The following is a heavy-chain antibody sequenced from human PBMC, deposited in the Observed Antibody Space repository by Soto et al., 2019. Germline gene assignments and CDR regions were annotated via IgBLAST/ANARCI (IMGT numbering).Heavy chain of an antibody. J-gene: IGHJ4*01. CDR2: INGDGSST. D-gene: IGHD1-7*01. Sequence: PGGSLRLSCAASGFTFSSHWMHWVRQAPGKGLVWVSRINGDGSSTSYADSVKGRFTISRDNAKNMLYLQVNSLRADDTAVYYCAGSPGLSRISGTTLGVWGQGTLVTVSS. CDR1: GFTFSSHW. V-gene: IGHV3-74*01. CDR3: AGSPGLSRISGTTLGV.